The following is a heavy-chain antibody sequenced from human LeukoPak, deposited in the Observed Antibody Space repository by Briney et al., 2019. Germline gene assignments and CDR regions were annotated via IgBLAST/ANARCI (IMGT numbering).Heavy chain of an antibody. D-gene: IGHD1-1*01. CDR2: IYYSGST. V-gene: IGHV4-39*07. CDR1: GGSISSSSYY. Sequence: SETLSLTCTVSGGSISSSSYYWGWIRQPPGKGLEWIGSIYYSGSTYYNPSLKSRVTISVDTSKNQFSLKLSSVTAADTAVYYCASTTGTPRDGMDVWGQGTTVTVSS. CDR3: ASTTGTPRDGMDV. J-gene: IGHJ6*02.